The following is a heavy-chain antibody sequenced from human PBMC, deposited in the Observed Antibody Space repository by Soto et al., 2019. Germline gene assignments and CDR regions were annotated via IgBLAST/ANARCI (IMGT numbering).Heavy chain of an antibody. CDR1: GYSFTSYW. V-gene: IGHV5-10-1*01. CDR3: ARAILEWFKPDY. CDR2: INPSDSYT. Sequence: PGESLKISCEASGYSFTSYWITWVRQMPGKGLEWMGRINPSDSYTNYSPSFQGHVTISVDKSISTIYLQWSSLRSDDTAVYYCARAILEWFKPDYWGQGTLVTVSS. D-gene: IGHD3-3*01. J-gene: IGHJ4*02.